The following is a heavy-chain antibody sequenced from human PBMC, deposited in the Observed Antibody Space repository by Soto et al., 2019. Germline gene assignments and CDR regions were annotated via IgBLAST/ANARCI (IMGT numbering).Heavy chain of an antibody. Sequence: SETLSLTCAVSGGSISSSNWWSWVRQPPGKGLEWIGEIYHSGSTNYNPSLKSRVTISVDKSKNQFSLKLSSVTAADTAVYYCASLSYDSSGYYYGHFDYWGQGTLVTVSS. J-gene: IGHJ4*02. CDR2: IYHSGST. V-gene: IGHV4-4*02. CDR3: ASLSYDSSGYYYGHFDY. D-gene: IGHD3-22*01. CDR1: GGSISSSNW.